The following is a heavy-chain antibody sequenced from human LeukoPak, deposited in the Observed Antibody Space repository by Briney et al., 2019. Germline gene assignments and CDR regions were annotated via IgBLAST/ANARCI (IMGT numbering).Heavy chain of an antibody. Sequence: PGRSLRLSCAASGFTFSSYAMHWIRQAPGKGLEWVAVISYDGSNKYYADSVKGRFTISRDNSKNTLYLQMNSLRAEDTAVYYCAREIYDILTPLRPRYGMDVWGQGTTVTVSS. D-gene: IGHD3-9*01. CDR1: GFTFSSYA. CDR3: AREIYDILTPLRPRYGMDV. J-gene: IGHJ6*02. CDR2: ISYDGSNK. V-gene: IGHV3-30*04.